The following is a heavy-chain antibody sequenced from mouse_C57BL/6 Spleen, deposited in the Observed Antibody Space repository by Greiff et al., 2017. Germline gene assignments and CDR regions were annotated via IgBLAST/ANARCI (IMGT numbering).Heavy chain of an antibody. J-gene: IGHJ1*03. CDR2: IYPSDSET. V-gene: IGHV1-61*01. CDR3: ARTRDGYSHWYFDV. Sequence: VQLQQPGAELVRPGSSVKLSCKASGYTFTSYWMDWVKQRPGQGLEWIGNIYPSDSETHYNQKFKDKATLTVDKSSSTAYMQISSLTSEDSSVYYCARTRDGYSHWYFDVWGTGTTVTVSS. CDR1: GYTFTSYW. D-gene: IGHD2-3*01.